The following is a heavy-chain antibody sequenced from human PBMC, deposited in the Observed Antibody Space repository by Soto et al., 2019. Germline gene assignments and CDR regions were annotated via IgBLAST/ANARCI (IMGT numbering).Heavy chain of an antibody. V-gene: IGHV1-8*02. CDR3: ARRKERSGPHYFDY. J-gene: IGHJ4*02. D-gene: IGHD6-25*01. Sequence: GASVKVSCKASGGTLSSYDISWVRQATGQGLEWMGWMSPYSGNTGYAQKFQGRVTVTRNTSISTVYMELSGLRPDDTAVYYCARRKERSGPHYFDYWGQGSQVTVSS. CDR2: MSPYSGNT. CDR1: GGTLSSYD.